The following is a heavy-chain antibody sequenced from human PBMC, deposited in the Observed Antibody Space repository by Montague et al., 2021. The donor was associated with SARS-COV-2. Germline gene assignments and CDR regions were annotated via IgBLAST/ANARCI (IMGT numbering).Heavy chain of an antibody. CDR1: GSSVRSYH. CDR2: IYDSGST. CDR3: ARENTVTTFGGPYYIDS. J-gene: IGHJ4*02. Sequence: SETLSLTRIVSGSSVRSYHWSWIRQPPGKGLEWIGYIYDSGSTNYNPSLKSRVTISVDTSKNQFSLKLSSVTAADTAVYYCARENTVTTFGGPYYIDSWGQGTLVTVSA. D-gene: IGHD4-17*01. V-gene: IGHV4-59*02.